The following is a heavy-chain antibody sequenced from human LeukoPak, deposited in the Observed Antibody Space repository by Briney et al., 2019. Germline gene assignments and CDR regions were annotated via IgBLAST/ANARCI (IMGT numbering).Heavy chain of an antibody. V-gene: IGHV3-43*02. CDR3: AKDTRASWDSDGYRDY. CDR2: ISGDGSVT. D-gene: IGHD3-22*01. Sequence: GGSLRPSCAASGFSFHDYAMHWVRQAPGRGLEWVSLISGDGSVTYYADSVKGRFTISRDNSKNSLYLQMDSLRPEDTALYYCAKDTRASWDSDGYRDYWGQGTRVTVSS. J-gene: IGHJ4*02. CDR1: GFSFHDYA.